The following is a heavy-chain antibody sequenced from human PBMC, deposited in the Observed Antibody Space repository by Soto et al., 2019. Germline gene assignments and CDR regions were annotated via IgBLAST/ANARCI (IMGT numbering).Heavy chain of an antibody. CDR3: ARLRRVVVAANTNWFDP. Sequence: ASVKVSCKASGYTFTSYGISWVRQAPGQGLEWMGWISAYNGNTNYAQKLQGRVTMTTDTSTSTAYMELGSLRSDDTAVYYCARLRRVVVAANTNWFDPWGQGTLVTVSS. CDR1: GYTFTSYG. J-gene: IGHJ5*02. CDR2: ISAYNGNT. D-gene: IGHD2-15*01. V-gene: IGHV1-18*01.